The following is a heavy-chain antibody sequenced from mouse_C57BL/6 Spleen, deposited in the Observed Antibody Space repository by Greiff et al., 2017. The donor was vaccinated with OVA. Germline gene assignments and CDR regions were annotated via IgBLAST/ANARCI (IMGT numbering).Heavy chain of an antibody. CDR2: IWSGGST. CDR1: GFSLTSYG. CDR3: ARNLITTVDYAMDY. J-gene: IGHJ4*01. D-gene: IGHD1-1*01. V-gene: IGHV2-2*01. Sequence: VQRVESGPGLVQPSQSLSITCTVSGFSLTSYGVHWVRQSPGKGLEWLGVIWSGGSTASNAAFISRLSISKDNSKSQVVFKMNSLQADDTAIYYCARNLITTVDYAMDYWGQGTSVTVSS.